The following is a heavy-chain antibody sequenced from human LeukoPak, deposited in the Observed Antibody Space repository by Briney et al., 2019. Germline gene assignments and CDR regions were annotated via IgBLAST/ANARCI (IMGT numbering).Heavy chain of an antibody. CDR1: GFTFSSYS. D-gene: IGHD3-3*01. CDR3: ARDGDFWSGANYYYYYGMDV. J-gene: IGHJ6*02. Sequence: GGSLRLSCAASGFTFSSYSMNWVRQAPGKGLEWVSSISSSSSYIYYADSVKGRFTISRDNSKNTLYLQMNSLRAEDTAVYYCARDGDFWSGANYYYYYGMDVWGQGTTVTVSS. V-gene: IGHV3-21*01. CDR2: ISSSSSYI.